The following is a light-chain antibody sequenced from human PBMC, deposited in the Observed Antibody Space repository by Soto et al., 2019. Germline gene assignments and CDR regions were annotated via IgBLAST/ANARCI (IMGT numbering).Light chain of an antibody. CDR3: CSYAGSYTWV. CDR1: XXDVGGYNY. V-gene: IGLV2-11*01. J-gene: IGLJ3*02. Sequence: QSALTQPRSVSGXPXXXXTXSCTXTXXDVGGYNYVSWYQQHPGKAPKLMIYDVSKRPSGVPDRFSGSKSGNTASLTISGLQAEDEADYYCCSYAGSYTWVFGGGTKLTVL. CDR2: DVS.